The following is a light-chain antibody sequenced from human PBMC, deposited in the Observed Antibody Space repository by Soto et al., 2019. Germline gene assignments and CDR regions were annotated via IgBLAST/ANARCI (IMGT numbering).Light chain of an antibody. Sequence: EILMTHSPAILSVSTVEVDTLSCRASQSVSSYLAWYQQKPGQAPRLLIYDASNRATGIQDRFSGSGSGTDFTLTISRLEPEDFEVYYCQQYGSSGTFGKGTKVDIK. CDR2: DAS. V-gene: IGKV3-20*01. CDR3: QQYGSSGT. CDR1: QSVSSY. J-gene: IGKJ1*01.